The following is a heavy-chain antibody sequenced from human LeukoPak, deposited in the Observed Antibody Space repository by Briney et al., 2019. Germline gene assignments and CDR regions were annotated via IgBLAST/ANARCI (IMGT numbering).Heavy chain of an antibody. J-gene: IGHJ5*02. Sequence: SETLSLTCTVSGASISNYYWSWIRQPPGKGLECIGYVSYSGRTNHNPSLKSRVTISVDTSKNQFSLKLSSVTAADTAVYYCAREGTAGTNLNWFDPWGQGTLVTVSS. CDR3: AREGTAGTNLNWFDP. V-gene: IGHV4-59*01. D-gene: IGHD1-1*01. CDR1: GASISNYY. CDR2: VSYSGRT.